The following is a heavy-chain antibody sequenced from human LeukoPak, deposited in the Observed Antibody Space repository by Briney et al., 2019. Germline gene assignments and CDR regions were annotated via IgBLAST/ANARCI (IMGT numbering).Heavy chain of an antibody. J-gene: IGHJ5*02. CDR1: GFTFSSYA. Sequence: GGSLRLSCAASGFTFSSYAMHWVRQAPGKGLEWVSGISYDGNKIFYADSVKGRFTISRDNAKNTLDLQMHSLRAEDTAVYHCARDAQYSGYAVYNWFDPWGQGTLVTVSS. V-gene: IGHV3-30-3*01. CDR3: ARDAQYSGYAVYNWFDP. D-gene: IGHD5-12*01. CDR2: ISYDGNKI.